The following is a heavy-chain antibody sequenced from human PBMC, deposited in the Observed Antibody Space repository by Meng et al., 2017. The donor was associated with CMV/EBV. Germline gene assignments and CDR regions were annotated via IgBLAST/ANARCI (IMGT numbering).Heavy chain of an antibody. V-gene: IGHV3-43D*03. CDR1: GFTFVDYA. J-gene: IGHJ3*02. CDR3: ANGRSQNYYDSSGYSKPPHDAFDI. D-gene: IGHD3-22*01. Sequence: GESLKISCAASGFTFVDYAMHWVRQAPGKGLEWVSLISWDGGSTYYADSVKGRFTISRDNSKNSLYLQMNSLRAEDTALYYCANGRSQNYYDSSGYSKPPHDAFDIWGQGTMVTVSS. CDR2: ISWDGGST.